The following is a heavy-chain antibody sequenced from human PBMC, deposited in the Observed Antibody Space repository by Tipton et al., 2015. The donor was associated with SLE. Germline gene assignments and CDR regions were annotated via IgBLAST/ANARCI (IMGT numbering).Heavy chain of an antibody. J-gene: IGHJ4*02. Sequence: TLSLTCTVSGGSISRGSYYWNWIRQPAGKGLEWIGHIYSSGSTNYNPSLKSRVTISIDTSKNQFSLKLSSVTAADTAVYYCAGTVTTVTTFDYWGQGTLVTVSS. CDR3: AGTVTTVTTFDY. D-gene: IGHD4-17*01. CDR2: IYSSGST. V-gene: IGHV4-61*09. CDR1: GGSISRGSYY.